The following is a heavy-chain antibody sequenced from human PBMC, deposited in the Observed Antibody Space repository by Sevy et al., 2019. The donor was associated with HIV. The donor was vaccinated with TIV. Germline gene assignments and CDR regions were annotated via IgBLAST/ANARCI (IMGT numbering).Heavy chain of an antibody. CDR1: ASTFTAYY. V-gene: IGHV1-2*02. J-gene: IGHJ6*02. CDR3: ARARVIFGGGGGLDV. CDR2: INPNSDGT. D-gene: IGHD3-3*02. Sequence: ASVKVSCKTSASTFTAYYMHWLRQAPGQGLEWMGWINPNSDGTKYAQRFQGRVSMTADTSISTAYMELSRLTSDDTAVFYWARARVIFGGGGGLDVWGQGTTVTVSS.